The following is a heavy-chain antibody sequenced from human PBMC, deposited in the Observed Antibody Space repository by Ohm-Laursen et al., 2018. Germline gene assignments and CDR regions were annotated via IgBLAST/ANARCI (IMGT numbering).Heavy chain of an antibody. CDR2: ISGSGLNT. V-gene: IGHV3-23*01. Sequence: SLRLSCSASGFTVSSIYMSWVRQAPGKGLEFVSAISGSGLNTYYADSVKGRYTISRDNSKNTHYLQMNSLSAEDTAVYYCAQTWAEVGPRGEYFQHWGQGTLVTVSS. D-gene: IGHD3/OR15-3a*01. CDR3: AQTWAEVGPRGEYFQH. J-gene: IGHJ1*01. CDR1: GFTVSSIY.